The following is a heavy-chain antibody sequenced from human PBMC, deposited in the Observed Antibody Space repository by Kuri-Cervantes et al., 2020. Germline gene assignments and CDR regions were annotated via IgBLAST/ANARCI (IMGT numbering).Heavy chain of an antibody. J-gene: IGHJ4*02. CDR1: AYTFTSYD. V-gene: IGHV1-8*01. D-gene: IGHD3-22*01. CDR3: AREFPLHSSGYSR. CDR2: MNPNSGNT. Sequence: ASVKVSCKASAYTFTSYDINWVRQATGQGPEWMGWMNPNSGNTGYAQKFQGRVTMTRNTSISTAYMELSSLRSEDTAVYYCAREFPLHSSGYSRWGQGTLVTVSS.